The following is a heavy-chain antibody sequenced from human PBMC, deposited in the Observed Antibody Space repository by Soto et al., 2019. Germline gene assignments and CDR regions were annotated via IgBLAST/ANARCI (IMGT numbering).Heavy chain of an antibody. J-gene: IGHJ5*02. V-gene: IGHV4-31*03. CDR1: GGSISSGGYY. CDR2: IYYSGST. D-gene: IGHD2-2*02. Sequence: SETLSLTCTVSGGSISSGGYYWSWIRQHPGKGLEWIGYIYYSGSTYYNPSLKSRVTISVDTSKNQFSLKLSSVTAADTAVYYCARSGEVAALPNWLDPWGQGTLVTVYS. CDR3: ARSGEVAALPNWLDP.